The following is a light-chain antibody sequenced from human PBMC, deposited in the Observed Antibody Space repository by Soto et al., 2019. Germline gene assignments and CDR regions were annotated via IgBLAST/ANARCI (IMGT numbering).Light chain of an antibody. CDR1: RSITNW. CDR3: QQYSTDPFT. J-gene: IGKJ3*01. Sequence: DIQMTQSPSTLSASVGDRVTLTCRASRSITNWLAWFQQKPGKAPKLLIYDASNLESGVPSRFSGSGSGTEFTLSITSMQTDAFGNYYCQQYSTDPFTFGPGTKVDIK. CDR2: DAS. V-gene: IGKV1-5*01.